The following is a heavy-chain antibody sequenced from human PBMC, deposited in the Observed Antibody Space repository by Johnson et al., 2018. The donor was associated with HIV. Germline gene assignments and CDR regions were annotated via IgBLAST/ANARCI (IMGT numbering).Heavy chain of an antibody. CDR1: GFTFSDHY. Sequence: VQLVESGGGVVQPGRSLRLSCAASGFTFSDHYMDWVRQAPGKGLEWIARTRDKANSYSTEYAASVKGRFIISRDDSKNSLYLQMNSLKTEDAAVYYCARCYYDSGGYADAFDIWGQGTMVTVSS. D-gene: IGHD3-22*01. CDR2: TRDKANSYST. J-gene: IGHJ3*02. CDR3: ARCYYDSGGYADAFDI. V-gene: IGHV3-72*01.